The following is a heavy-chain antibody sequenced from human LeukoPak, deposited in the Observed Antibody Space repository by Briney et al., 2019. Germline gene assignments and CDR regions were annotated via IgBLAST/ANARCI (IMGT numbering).Heavy chain of an antibody. J-gene: IGHJ3*02. V-gene: IGHV3-53*01. Sequence: GGSLRLSCAASGFTVNSNYMSWFRQAPGQGLEWVSIIYSGGTTHYADSVKGRFTISRDNAKNSLYLQMNSLRAEDTAVYYCARDVTLPKKRLGAFDIWGQGTMVTVSS. CDR2: IYSGGTT. CDR3: ARDVTLPKKRLGAFDI. CDR1: GFTVNSNY. D-gene: IGHD2-2*01.